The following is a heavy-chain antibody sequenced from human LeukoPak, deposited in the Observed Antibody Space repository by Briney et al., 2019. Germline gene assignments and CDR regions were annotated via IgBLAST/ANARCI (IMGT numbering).Heavy chain of an antibody. J-gene: IGHJ6*02. CDR3: ARDTEPLLWFGTGGMDV. CDR2: ISYDGSNK. Sequence: GGSLRLSCAASGFTFSSYAMHWVRQAPGKGLEWVAVISYDGSNKYYADSVKGRFTISRDNSKNTLYLQMNSLRAEDTAVYYCARDTEPLLWFGTGGMDVWGQGTTVTVSS. V-gene: IGHV3-30-3*01. CDR1: GFTFSSYA. D-gene: IGHD3-10*01.